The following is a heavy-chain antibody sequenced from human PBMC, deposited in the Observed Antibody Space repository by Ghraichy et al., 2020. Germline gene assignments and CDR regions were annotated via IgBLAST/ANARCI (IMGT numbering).Heavy chain of an antibody. V-gene: IGHV4-61*01. Sequence: SETLSLTCNVSGGSVSSGSYYWSWVRQPPGKGLKYIGFIYYTGSTNYNPSLKSRVTISVDPSKNQFSLKLSSVTAADTAVYYCARDFYGSRCLDPWGQGTLVTVSS. CDR3: ARDFYGSRCLDP. J-gene: IGHJ5*02. CDR1: GGSVSSGSYY. D-gene: IGHD3-10*01. CDR2: IYYTGST.